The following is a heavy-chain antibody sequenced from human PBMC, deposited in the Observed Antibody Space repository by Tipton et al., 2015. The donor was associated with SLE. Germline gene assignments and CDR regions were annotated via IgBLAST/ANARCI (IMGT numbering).Heavy chain of an antibody. J-gene: IGHJ6*03. Sequence: SLRLSCAASGFIFSSYAMSWVRQAPGKGLEWVSIIYSGDSSTDYADSVKGRFTISRDNSKNTLYLQMNSLRAEDTAIYFCARDMAETYYYYYMDVWGKGTTVTVSS. D-gene: IGHD2-15*01. CDR3: ARDMAETYYYYYMDV. CDR1: GFIFSSYA. V-gene: IGHV3-23*03. CDR2: IYSGDSST.